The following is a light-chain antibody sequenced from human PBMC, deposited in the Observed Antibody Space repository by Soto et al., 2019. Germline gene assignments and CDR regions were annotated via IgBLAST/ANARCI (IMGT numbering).Light chain of an antibody. CDR3: QHYYGTSPIS. CDR2: GAS. Sequence: EIVLTQSPGTLSLSPGERATLSCRASQSVSSNYLAWYQQKPGQAPRLLISGASRRATGIPDRFSGSGSGTDFTLTISRLEPEDFALYYCQHYYGTSPISFGQGTRLEIK. V-gene: IGKV3-20*01. CDR1: QSVSSNY. J-gene: IGKJ5*01.